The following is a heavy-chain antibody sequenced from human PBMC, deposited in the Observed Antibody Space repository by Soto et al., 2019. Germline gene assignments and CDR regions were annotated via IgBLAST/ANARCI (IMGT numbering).Heavy chain of an antibody. J-gene: IGHJ4*02. Sequence: QVQLVESGGGVVQPGRSLRLSCAASGFTFSSYAMHWVRQAPGKGLEWVAVISYDGSNKYYADSMKGRFTISRDNSKNTLYLQMNSLRAEDTAVYYCARDSSSWYSSHYFDYWGQGTLVTVSS. CDR3: ARDSSSWYSSHYFDY. D-gene: IGHD6-13*01. V-gene: IGHV3-30-3*01. CDR2: ISYDGSNK. CDR1: GFTFSSYA.